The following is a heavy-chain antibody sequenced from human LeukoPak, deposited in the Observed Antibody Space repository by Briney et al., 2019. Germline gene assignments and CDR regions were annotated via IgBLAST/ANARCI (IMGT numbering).Heavy chain of an antibody. J-gene: IGHJ5*02. D-gene: IGHD6-19*01. CDR3: AKQGSSGWYNWFDP. Sequence: GESLKIFCKGSGYSFTIYWIGWVRQMPGKGLEWVGIIYPGESDTRDSSSFQGQVTISAGKSISTAYLQWSSLNATDTAMYYCAKQGSSGWYNWFDPWGQGTLVTVSS. CDR1: GYSFTIYW. CDR2: IYPGESDT. V-gene: IGHV5-51*01.